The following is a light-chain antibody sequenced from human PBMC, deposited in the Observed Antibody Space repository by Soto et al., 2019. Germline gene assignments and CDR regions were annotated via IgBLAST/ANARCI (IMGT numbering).Light chain of an antibody. V-gene: IGKV3-15*01. CDR1: QSVSSN. Sequence: EIVMTQSPATLSVSPGERAALSCRARQSVSSNLAWYQQKPGQAPGLLIYGASTRATGIPARFSGSGSGTEFTLTISSLQSEDFAVYYRQQYNNWPRTFGEGTKV. CDR2: GAS. CDR3: QQYNNWPRT. J-gene: IGKJ1*01.